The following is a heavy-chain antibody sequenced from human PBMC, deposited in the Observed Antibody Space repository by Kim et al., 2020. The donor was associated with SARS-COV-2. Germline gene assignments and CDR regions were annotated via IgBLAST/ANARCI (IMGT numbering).Heavy chain of an antibody. J-gene: IGHJ6*03. CDR3: ARGRGSYYYYMDV. D-gene: IGHD3-10*01. V-gene: IGHV3-33*01. Sequence: YAAAVKGRSTNTRGNSKNTLYLQMNSRRAEDTAVYYCARGRGSYYYYMDVWGKGTTVTVSS.